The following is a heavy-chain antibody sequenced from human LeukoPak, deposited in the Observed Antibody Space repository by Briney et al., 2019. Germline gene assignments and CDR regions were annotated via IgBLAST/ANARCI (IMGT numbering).Heavy chain of an antibody. Sequence: GASVKVSCKASGYTFTSYGISWVRQAPGQGLEWMGWISAYNGNTNYAQKLQGRVTMTTGTSTSTAYMELRSLRSDDTAVYYCATVHGAGAVAGTSYFDYWGQGTLVTVSS. D-gene: IGHD6-19*01. CDR1: GYTFTSYG. CDR3: ATVHGAGAVAGTSYFDY. J-gene: IGHJ4*02. V-gene: IGHV1-18*01. CDR2: ISAYNGNT.